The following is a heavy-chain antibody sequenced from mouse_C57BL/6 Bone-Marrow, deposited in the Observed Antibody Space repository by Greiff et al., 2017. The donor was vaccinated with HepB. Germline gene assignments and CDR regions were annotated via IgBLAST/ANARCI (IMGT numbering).Heavy chain of an antibody. CDR2: IDPSDSYT. J-gene: IGHJ4*01. V-gene: IGHV1-69*01. Sequence: QVQLQQPGAELVMPGASVKLSCKASGYTFTSYWMHWVKQRPGQGLEWIGEIDPSDSYTNYNQKFKGKSTLTVDKSSSTAYMQLSSRTSEDSAVYYCAIFGDGMDYWGQGTSVTVSS. D-gene: IGHD2-3*01. CDR3: AIFGDGMDY. CDR1: GYTFTSYW.